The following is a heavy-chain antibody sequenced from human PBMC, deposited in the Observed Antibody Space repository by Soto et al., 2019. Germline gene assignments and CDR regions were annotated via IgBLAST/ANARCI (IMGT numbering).Heavy chain of an antibody. CDR1: GDTFSQYI. Sequence: SVKVSCKASGDTFSQYIINWVRQAPGQGLEWMGGIIPILNTPRYAQSLQGRVTITADESTRTVYMELNSLRSEDTGIYYCAKAVRNSKGPNSSAPWARGTLVTASS. V-gene: IGHV1-69*13. J-gene: IGHJ5*02. D-gene: IGHD6-13*01. CDR2: IIPILNTP. CDR3: AKAVRNSKGPNSSAP.